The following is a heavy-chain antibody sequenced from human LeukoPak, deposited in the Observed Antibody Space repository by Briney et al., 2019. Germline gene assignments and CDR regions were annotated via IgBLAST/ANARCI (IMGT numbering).Heavy chain of an antibody. CDR2: ISAYNGNT. J-gene: IGHJ4*02. CDR1: GYTFTSYG. D-gene: IGHD3-22*01. V-gene: IGHV1-18*01. Sequence: ASVKVSCKASGYTFTSYGISWVRQAPGQGLEWMGWISAYNGNTNYAQKLQGRVTMTTDTSTSTAYMELRSLRSDDTAVYYCARDQRSSGYYPYYFDYWGQGTLVTVSS. CDR3: ARDQRSSGYYPYYFDY.